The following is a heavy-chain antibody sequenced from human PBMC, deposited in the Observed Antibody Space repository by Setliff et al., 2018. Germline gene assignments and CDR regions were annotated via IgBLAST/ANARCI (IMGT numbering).Heavy chain of an antibody. Sequence: SETLSLTCTVSGDSISSGSYYWNWIRQHPEKGLEWLGYIFHSGSTHYNSSLKSRITISIDTSKNHFSLELNSVTAADSAVYYCARVADGSGSFYLGFDYWAREFWSPFL. CDR2: IFHSGST. V-gene: IGHV4-31*03. J-gene: IGHJ4*02. CDR1: GDSISSGSYY. CDR3: ARVADGSGSFYLGFDY. D-gene: IGHD3-10*01.